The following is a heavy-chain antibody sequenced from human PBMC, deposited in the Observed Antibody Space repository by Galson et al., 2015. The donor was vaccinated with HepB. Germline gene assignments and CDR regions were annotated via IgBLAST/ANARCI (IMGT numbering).Heavy chain of an antibody. D-gene: IGHD3-10*01. CDR1: GGSISSSSHY. Sequence: TLSLTCTVSGGSISSSSHYWGWIRQPPGKGLEWIGSIYYSGSTYYNPSLKSRVTISVDTSKNQFSLKLSSVTAADTAVYYCARYTVRGVIMPADYWGQGTLVTVSS. V-gene: IGHV4-39*07. J-gene: IGHJ4*02. CDR2: IYYSGST. CDR3: ARYTVRGVIMPADY.